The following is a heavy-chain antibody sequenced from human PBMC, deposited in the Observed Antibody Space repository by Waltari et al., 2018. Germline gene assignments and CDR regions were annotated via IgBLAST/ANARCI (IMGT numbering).Heavy chain of an antibody. CDR2: INHSGST. V-gene: IGHV4-34*01. D-gene: IGHD3-9*01. J-gene: IGHJ4*02. CDR3: ARSRRGLRYLNPFDY. Sequence: PGKGVEWIGEINHSGSTNYNPSLKSRFTISVDTSKNQFSLKLSSVTGADTAVYYCARSRRGLRYLNPFDYWGQGTLVTVSS.